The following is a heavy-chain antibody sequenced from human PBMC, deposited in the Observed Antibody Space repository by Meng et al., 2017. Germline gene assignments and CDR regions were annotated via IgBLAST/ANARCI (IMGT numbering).Heavy chain of an antibody. D-gene: IGHD6-13*01. J-gene: IGHJ4*02. CDR2: IDPKNGDT. Sequence: VQWAQAGAEGTKPGASVKVSCKPSGYNFPDYYIHWVRQAPGQGLEWMGRIDPKNGDTHYAQKFQGRVTMTGDTSISTAYMDLSGLRSDDTAVYYCARDEDISAAGKLFGDYWGQGTLVTVSS. CDR1: GYNFPDYY. V-gene: IGHV1-2*06. CDR3: ARDEDISAAGKLFGDY.